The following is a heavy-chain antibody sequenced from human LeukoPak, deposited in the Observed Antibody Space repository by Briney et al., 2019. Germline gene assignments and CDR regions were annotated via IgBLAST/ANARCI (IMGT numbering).Heavy chain of an antibody. CDR1: GFTFSSYA. J-gene: IGHJ4*02. D-gene: IGHD3-9*01. Sequence: GGSLRLSCAASGFTFSSYAMSWVRQAPGKGLEWVSAISGSGGSTYYADSVKGRFTISRDNSKNTLYLQMNSLRAEDTAVYYCAKGPFYDILTGPTFDYWGQGTLVTVSS. CDR2: ISGSGGST. V-gene: IGHV3-23*01. CDR3: AKGPFYDILTGPTFDY.